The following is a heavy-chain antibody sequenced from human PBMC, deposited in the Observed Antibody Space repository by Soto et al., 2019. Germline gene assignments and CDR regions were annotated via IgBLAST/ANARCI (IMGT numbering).Heavy chain of an antibody. CDR1: GFTFSSHA. D-gene: IGHD3-16*01. CDR2: IHGTRSII. Sequence: EVQLVESGGGLVQPGGSLKLSCAVSGFTFSSHAMNWVCQAPGKGLEWVAYIHGTRSIIYYADSVKGRFTISRDNAKNSLYLQMDSLRDEDTALYYCARDARNADYDYWGQGTLVTVSS. CDR3: ARDARNADYDY. J-gene: IGHJ4*02. V-gene: IGHV3-48*02.